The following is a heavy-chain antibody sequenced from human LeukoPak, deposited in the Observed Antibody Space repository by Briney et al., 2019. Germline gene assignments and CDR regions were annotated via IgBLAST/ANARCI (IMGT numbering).Heavy chain of an antibody. D-gene: IGHD2-15*01. CDR2: ISSSSSYI. CDR3: ARSLLLYCSGGSCYSLDY. Sequence: GGSLSLSCAASGFTFSSYAMSWVRQAPGKGLEWVSSISSSSSYIYYADSVKGRFTISRDNAKNSLYLQMNSLRAEDTAVYYCARSLLLYCSGGSCYSLDYWGQGTLVTVSP. V-gene: IGHV3-21*01. J-gene: IGHJ4*02. CDR1: GFTFSSYA.